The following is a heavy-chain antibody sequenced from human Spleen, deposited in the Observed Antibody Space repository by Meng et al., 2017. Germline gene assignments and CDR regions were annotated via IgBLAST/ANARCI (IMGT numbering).Heavy chain of an antibody. Sequence: GESLKISCAASGFTFSNYAMTWVRQAPRKGLEWVSIISGSSTMTFYADSVKGRFTISRDNSKNILYLQMNSLRVEDTAVYYCARGRLLFFGDAFDIWGRGTRVTVSS. CDR1: GFTFSNYA. CDR2: ISGSSTMT. V-gene: IGHV3-23*01. CDR3: ARGRLLFFGDAFDI. D-gene: IGHD2-21*02. J-gene: IGHJ3*02.